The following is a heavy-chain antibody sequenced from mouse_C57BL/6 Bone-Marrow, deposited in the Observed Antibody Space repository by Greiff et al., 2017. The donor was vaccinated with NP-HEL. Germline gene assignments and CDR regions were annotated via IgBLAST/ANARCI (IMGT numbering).Heavy chain of an antibody. Sequence: EVQLQQSVAELVRPGASVKLSCTASGFNIKNTDMHWVKQRPEQGLEWIGRIDPENGNTKYAAKVQGKATINADTSSNTAYLQLSSLTSADTAIYYCAIYYYGSSLFDFGCWGKGTTLSVAS. J-gene: IGHJ2*01. CDR1: GFNIKNTD. CDR2: IDPENGNT. CDR3: AIYYYGSSLFDFGC. D-gene: IGHD1-1*01. V-gene: IGHV14-3*01.